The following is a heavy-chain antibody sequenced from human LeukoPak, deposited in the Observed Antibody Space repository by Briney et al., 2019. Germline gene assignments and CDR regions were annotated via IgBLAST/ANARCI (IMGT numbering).Heavy chain of an antibody. J-gene: IGHJ4*02. V-gene: IGHV4-30-2*01. CDR2: IYFGGST. CDR3: AIAAINCSGGRCSLRFDY. D-gene: IGHD2-15*01. Sequence: PSQTLSLTCTVSGGSISSGGYSWSWVRQPPGKGLEWIGYIYFGGSTYYHSSLKSRVTMSVDRSKNQFSVNLSSVTAADTAVYYCAIAAINCSGGRCSLRFDYWGQGALVTVSS. CDR1: GGSISSGGYS.